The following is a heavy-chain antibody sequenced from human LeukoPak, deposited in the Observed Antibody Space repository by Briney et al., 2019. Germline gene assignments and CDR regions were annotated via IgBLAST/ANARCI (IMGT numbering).Heavy chain of an antibody. CDR2: INAGNGNT. D-gene: IGHD5-12*01. V-gene: IGHV1-3*01. CDR1: GYTFTSYA. CDR3: ARDRWLRPYYFDY. J-gene: IGHJ4*02. Sequence: GASVKVSCKASGYTFTSYAMHWVRQAPGPRLEWMGWINAGNGNTKYSQKFQGRVTITRDTSAGTAYMELSSLRSEDTAVYYCARDRWLRPYYFDYWGQGTLVTVSS.